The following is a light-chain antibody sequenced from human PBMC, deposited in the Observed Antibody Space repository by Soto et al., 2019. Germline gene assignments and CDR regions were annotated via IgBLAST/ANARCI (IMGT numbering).Light chain of an antibody. J-gene: IGLJ1*01. CDR2: DVS. CDR3: SSYTGSSTV. Sequence: LTQPASVSGSPGQSITISCTGTSSDVGGYNYVSWYQQHPGKAPELMIFDVSSRPSGVSNRFSGSKSGNTASLTISGLQAEDEADYYCSSYTGSSTVFGTGTKVTVL. V-gene: IGLV2-14*03. CDR1: SSDVGGYNY.